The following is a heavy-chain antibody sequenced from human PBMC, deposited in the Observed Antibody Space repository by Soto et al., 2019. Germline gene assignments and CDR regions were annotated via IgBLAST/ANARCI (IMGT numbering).Heavy chain of an antibody. CDR1: GDSITNVHYY. CDR2: IYNSGST. D-gene: IGHD2-21*02. Sequence: QVQLQESGPGLVEPSQTLSLTCTVSGDSITNVHYYFSWIRQTPGKGLDWIGHIYNSGSTYRNPSLESRVTISVDTSQNQFSLKLRSVTAADTAVYYCARGTSGDKVDSWGQGTLVTVSS. J-gene: IGHJ4*02. V-gene: IGHV4-30-4*01. CDR3: ARGTSGDKVDS.